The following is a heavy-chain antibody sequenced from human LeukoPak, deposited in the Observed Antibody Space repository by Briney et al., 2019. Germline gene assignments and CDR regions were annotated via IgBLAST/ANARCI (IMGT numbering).Heavy chain of an antibody. CDR2: IKQDGSEK. J-gene: IGHJ4*02. Sequence: GGSLRLSCAASGLTFSSHWMHWVRQAPGKGLEWVANIKQDGSEKYYVDSVKGRFTISRDNAKNSLYLQMNSLRAEDTAVYYCARARGSSSNYWGQGTLVTVSS. D-gene: IGHD6-6*01. V-gene: IGHV3-7*03. CDR1: GLTFSSHW. CDR3: ARARGSSSNY.